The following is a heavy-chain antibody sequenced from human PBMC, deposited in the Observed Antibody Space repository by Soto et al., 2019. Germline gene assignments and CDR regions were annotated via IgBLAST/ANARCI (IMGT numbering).Heavy chain of an antibody. CDR3: PRDQGFYSLEQLHDAFDI. Sequence: EVQLVESGGGLVQPGGSLRLSCAASVCTFISYSMNWVREAPGKGREWVSYISSSSSSIYYVDYLKGRFTISKDNVKNSLYIQMNSLRDEDTAVYYRPRDQGFYSLEQLHDAFDIWGQGKMVTVSS. J-gene: IGHJ3*02. V-gene: IGHV3-48*02. D-gene: IGHD1-1*01. CDR2: ISSSSSSI. CDR1: VCTFISYS.